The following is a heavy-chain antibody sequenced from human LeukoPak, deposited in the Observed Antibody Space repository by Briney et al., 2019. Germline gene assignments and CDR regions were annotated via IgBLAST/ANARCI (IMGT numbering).Heavy chain of an antibody. J-gene: IGHJ4*02. Sequence: GGSVRLSCAASGSTFDDYAMHWVRQAPGKGLEWVSGISWNSGSIGYADSVKGRFTISRDNAKNSLYLQMNSLGAEDTALYYCAKGSVYDSSLDYWGQGTLVTVSS. V-gene: IGHV3-9*01. CDR1: GSTFDDYA. D-gene: IGHD3-22*01. CDR3: AKGSVYDSSLDY. CDR2: ISWNSGSI.